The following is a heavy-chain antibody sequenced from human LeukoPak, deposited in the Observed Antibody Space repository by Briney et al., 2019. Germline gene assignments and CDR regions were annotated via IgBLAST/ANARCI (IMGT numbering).Heavy chain of an antibody. J-gene: IGHJ5*02. CDR3: AKASRRWLVHDWFDP. CDR2: ISGSGGST. D-gene: IGHD6-19*01. Sequence: RSGGSLRLSCAASGFTFSSYAMSWVRQAPGKGLEWVSAISGSGGSTYYADSVKGRFTIYRDNSKNTLYLQMNSLRAEDTAVYYCAKASRRWLVHDWFDPWGQGTLVTVSS. V-gene: IGHV3-23*01. CDR1: GFTFSSYA.